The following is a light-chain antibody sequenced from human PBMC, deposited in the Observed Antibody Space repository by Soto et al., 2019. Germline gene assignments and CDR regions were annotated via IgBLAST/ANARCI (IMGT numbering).Light chain of an antibody. Sequence: EIVLTQSPGTLSLSPGERATLSCRASQSVSSSYLAWYQQKPGQAPRLLIYGASSRATGIPDRFSGSGSGTDFTLTITSLQSEDFAVYYCQQNNHWLWTFGQGTKVDIK. CDR1: QSVSSSY. J-gene: IGKJ1*01. CDR3: QQNNHWLWT. CDR2: GAS. V-gene: IGKV3-20*01.